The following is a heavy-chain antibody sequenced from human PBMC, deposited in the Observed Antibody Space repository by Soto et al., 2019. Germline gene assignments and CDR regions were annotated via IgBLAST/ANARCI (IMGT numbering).Heavy chain of an antibody. J-gene: IGHJ4*02. V-gene: IGHV4-31*03. CDR2: INYRGTT. CDR3: ARDAPGAAPY. Sequence: QVQLQESGPGLVKPSQTLSLTCTVSGGPIINGDTYLNWIRQHPEKGLEWMGYINYRGTTNYHPALKRRMLISIDTSKNQFSLRLTSVTAADTAVYFCARDAPGAAPYWGQGTLVTVSS. D-gene: IGHD6-13*01. CDR1: GGPIINGDTY.